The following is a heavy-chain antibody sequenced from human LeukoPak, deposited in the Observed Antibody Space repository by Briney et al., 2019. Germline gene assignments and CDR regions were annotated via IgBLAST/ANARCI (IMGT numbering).Heavy chain of an antibody. CDR3: ASHSFITIFGVVLASPFDY. D-gene: IGHD3-3*01. V-gene: IGHV1-18*01. Sequence: ASVKVSCKASGYTFTSYGISWVRQAPGQGLEWMGWISAYNGNTNYAQKLQGRVTMTTDTSTSTAYMELRSLRSDGTAVYYCASHSFITIFGVVLASPFDYWGQGTLVTVSS. CDR2: ISAYNGNT. J-gene: IGHJ4*02. CDR1: GYTFTSYG.